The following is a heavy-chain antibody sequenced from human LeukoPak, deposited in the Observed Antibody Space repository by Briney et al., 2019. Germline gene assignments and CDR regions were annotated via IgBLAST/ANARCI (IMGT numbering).Heavy chain of an antibody. Sequence: PGESLKISCKGSGYNFTTYWIGWVRQMPGKGLEWMGIINPGDSDTRYSPSFQGQVTMSADKSIRTAYLQWSSLKASDTAIYYCARPFQTYYYDDSDGPLDVWGQGIKVTVSS. CDR2: INPGDSDT. CDR3: ARPFQTYYYDDSDGPLDV. V-gene: IGHV5-51*01. D-gene: IGHD3-22*01. CDR1: GYNFTTYW. J-gene: IGHJ3*01.